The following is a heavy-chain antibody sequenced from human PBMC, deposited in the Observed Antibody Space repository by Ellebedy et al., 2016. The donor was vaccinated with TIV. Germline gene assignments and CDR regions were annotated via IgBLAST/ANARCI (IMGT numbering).Heavy chain of an antibody. CDR1: GFSFSSYW. CDR3: AKRGGFSNSWSSGGFDY. V-gene: IGHV3-7*03. Sequence: GGSLRLSCAASGFSFSSYWMSWVRQAPGKGLEWVANIRQDGSDKYYVDSVKGRFTISRDNSKNTLCLQMSSLRAEETAVYYCAKRGGFSNSWSSGGFDYWGQGTLVTVSS. D-gene: IGHD2-2*01. J-gene: IGHJ4*02. CDR2: IRQDGSDK.